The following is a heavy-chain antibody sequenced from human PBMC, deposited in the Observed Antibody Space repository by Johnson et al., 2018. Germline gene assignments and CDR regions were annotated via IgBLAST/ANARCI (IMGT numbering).Heavy chain of an antibody. J-gene: IGHJ3*02. D-gene: IGHD3-22*01. CDR1: GFTFSSYG. V-gene: IGHV3-30*03. Sequence: QVQLVEAGGGVVQPGRSLRLSCAASGFTFSSYGMHWVRQAPGKGLEWVAVISNVGRNKYYTDSVMGRFTISRDNSKNTRYLQMKSLRGEDTAVYYWGRGGYYDSSGYYGGAFDIWGQGTMFTVSS. CDR2: ISNVGRNK. CDR3: GRGGYYDSSGYYGGAFDI.